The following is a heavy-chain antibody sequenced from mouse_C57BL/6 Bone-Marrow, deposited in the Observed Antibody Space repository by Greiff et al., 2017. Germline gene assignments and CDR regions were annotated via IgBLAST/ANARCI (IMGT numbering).Heavy chain of an antibody. Sequence: EVQLQQSGPELVKPGASVKISCKASGYTFTDYYMNWVKQSHGKSLEWIGDINPNNGGTSYNQKFKGKATLTVDKSSSTAYMELRSLTSEDSAVYYWARRSTVVPYWYFDVWGTGTTVTISS. CDR2: INPNNGGT. CDR1: GYTFTDYY. CDR3: ARRSTVVPYWYFDV. V-gene: IGHV1-26*01. J-gene: IGHJ1*03. D-gene: IGHD1-1*01.